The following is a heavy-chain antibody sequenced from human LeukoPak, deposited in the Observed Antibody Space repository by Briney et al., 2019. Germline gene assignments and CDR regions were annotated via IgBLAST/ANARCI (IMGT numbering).Heavy chain of an antibody. Sequence: SETLSLTSTVSGGSISTSTYYWGWIRQPPGKGLEWIGSIYYSGSTHYNPSLKSRVTISVDTSKNQFSFKLNSVTAADTAVYYCARNDTMVRGLNIKGFDYWGQGTLVTVSA. CDR3: ARNDTMVRGLNIKGFDY. J-gene: IGHJ4*02. CDR1: GGSISTSTYY. CDR2: IYYSGST. D-gene: IGHD3-10*01. V-gene: IGHV4-39*01.